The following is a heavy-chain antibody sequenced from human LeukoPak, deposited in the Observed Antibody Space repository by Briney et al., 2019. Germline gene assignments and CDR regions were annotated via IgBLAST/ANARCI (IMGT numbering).Heavy chain of an antibody. J-gene: IGHJ4*02. V-gene: IGHV4-39*01. Sequence: SETLSLTCTVSGGSITNTNYYWAWIRQPPGEGLEWIGSVYHSGITYYTPSLKSRVSISVDTSKNQFSLKLSSVTAADTAVYYCARHGIAAAGADYWGQGTLVTVSS. CDR2: VYHSGIT. CDR3: ARHGIAAAGADY. D-gene: IGHD6-13*01. CDR1: GGSITNTNYY.